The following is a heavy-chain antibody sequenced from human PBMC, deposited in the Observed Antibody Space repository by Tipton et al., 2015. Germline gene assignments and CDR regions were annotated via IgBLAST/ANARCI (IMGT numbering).Heavy chain of an antibody. CDR2: IYYSGPT. V-gene: IGHV4-31*03. Sequence: LSLTCSVSSGSVSRGRYYWSWIRQHPGTGLARIGYIYYSGPTYYNPSLKRRLTISLDRSKSPFSLQLRSVTAADTAVYYCARSGDTYFDYWGQGTLVTVSS. J-gene: IGHJ4*02. CDR3: ARSGDTYFDY. CDR1: SGSVSRGRYY. D-gene: IGHD5-18*01.